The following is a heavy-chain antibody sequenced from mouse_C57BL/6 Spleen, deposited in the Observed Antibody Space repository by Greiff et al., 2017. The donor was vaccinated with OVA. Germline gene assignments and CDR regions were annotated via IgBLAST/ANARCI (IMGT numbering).Heavy chain of an antibody. Sequence: QVQLQQPGAELVRPGSSVKLSCKASGYTFTSYWMHWVKQRPIQGLEWIGNIDPSDSETHYNQKFKDKATLTVDKSSSTAYMQLSSLTSEDSAVYYFARRGYYSELHAMDYWGQGASGTVSS. V-gene: IGHV1-52*01. CDR3: ARRGYYSELHAMDY. J-gene: IGHJ4*01. CDR1: GYTFTSYW. D-gene: IGHD2-12*01. CDR2: IDPSDSET.